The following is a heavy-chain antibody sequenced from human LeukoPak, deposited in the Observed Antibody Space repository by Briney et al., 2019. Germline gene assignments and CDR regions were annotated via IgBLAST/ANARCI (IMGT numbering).Heavy chain of an antibody. Sequence: EAPVKVSCKASGYTFTGYYMHWVRQAPGQGLEWMGWINPNSGGTNYAQKFQGRVTMTRDTSISTAYMELSRLRSDDTAVYYCAREGPYCSGGSCYSRLGDWGQGTLVTVSS. CDR2: INPNSGGT. CDR1: GYTFTGYY. D-gene: IGHD2-15*01. J-gene: IGHJ4*02. CDR3: AREGPYCSGGSCYSRLGD. V-gene: IGHV1-2*02.